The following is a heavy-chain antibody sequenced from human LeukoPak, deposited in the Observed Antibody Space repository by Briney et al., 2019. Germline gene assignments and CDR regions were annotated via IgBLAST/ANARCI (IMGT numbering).Heavy chain of an antibody. D-gene: IGHD1-14*01. CDR1: GGSFSGYY. CDR3: ARRQNRVASRAFDI. J-gene: IGHJ3*02. V-gene: IGHV4-34*01. CDR2: INHSGST. Sequence: SETLSLTCAVYGGSFSGYYWSWIRQPPGKGLEWIGEINHSGSTNYNPSLKSRVTISVDTSKNQFSLELSSVTAADTAVYYCARRQNRVASRAFDIWGQGTMVTVSS.